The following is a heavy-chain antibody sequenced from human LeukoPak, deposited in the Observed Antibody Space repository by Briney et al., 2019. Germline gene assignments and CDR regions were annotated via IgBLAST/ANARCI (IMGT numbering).Heavy chain of an antibody. D-gene: IGHD3-10*01. CDR2: INHSGST. Sequence: SETLSLTCAVYGGSFSGYYWRWIRQPPGKGLEWIGEINHSGSTNYNPSLKSRVTISVDTSKNQFSLKLSSVTAADTAVYYCARVRGRAPYYYYGMDVWGQGTTVTVSS. CDR1: GGSFSGYY. J-gene: IGHJ6*02. CDR3: ARVRGRAPYYYYGMDV. V-gene: IGHV4-34*01.